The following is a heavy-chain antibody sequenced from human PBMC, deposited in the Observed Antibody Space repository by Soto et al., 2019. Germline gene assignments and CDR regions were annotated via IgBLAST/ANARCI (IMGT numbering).Heavy chain of an antibody. Sequence: ASVKVSCKASGYTFTSYGISWVRQAPGQGLEWMGWISAYNGNTNYAQKFQGRVTMTTDTSTSTAYMELRSLRSDDTAVYYCARVAGYDSSGYYLDYFDYWGQGTLVTVSS. CDR3: ARVAGYDSSGYYLDYFDY. CDR2: ISAYNGNT. D-gene: IGHD3-22*01. CDR1: GYTFTSYG. V-gene: IGHV1-18*01. J-gene: IGHJ4*02.